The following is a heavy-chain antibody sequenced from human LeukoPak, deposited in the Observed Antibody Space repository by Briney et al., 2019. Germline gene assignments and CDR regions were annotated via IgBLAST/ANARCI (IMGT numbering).Heavy chain of an antibody. Sequence: GGSLRLSCAASGLTFSSYSMNWVHQAPGKGLEWVSYISSSSSTIYYADSVKGRFTISRDNAKNSLYLQMNSLRAEDTAVYYCARSKPRNWNYASDYWGQGTLVTVSS. J-gene: IGHJ4*02. CDR3: ARSKPRNWNYASDY. V-gene: IGHV3-48*04. CDR2: ISSSSSTI. D-gene: IGHD1-7*01. CDR1: GLTFSSYS.